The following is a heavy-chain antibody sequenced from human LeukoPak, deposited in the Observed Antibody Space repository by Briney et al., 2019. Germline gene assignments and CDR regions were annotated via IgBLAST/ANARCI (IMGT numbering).Heavy chain of an antibody. Sequence: PGESLKISCKGSGYSFTNYWIGWVRQMPGKGLEWMGIIYPGDSDTRYSPSFQGQVIISADKSINTAYLQWSSLKASDTAMYYCARQLVSGADGYTPPYYFDYWGQGTLVTVSS. J-gene: IGHJ4*02. D-gene: IGHD5-24*01. CDR3: ARQLVSGADGYTPPYYFDY. V-gene: IGHV5-51*01. CDR1: GYSFTNYW. CDR2: IYPGDSDT.